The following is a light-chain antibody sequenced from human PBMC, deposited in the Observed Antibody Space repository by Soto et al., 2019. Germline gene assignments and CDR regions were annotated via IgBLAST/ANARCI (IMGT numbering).Light chain of an antibody. J-gene: IGLJ1*01. CDR3: NSYASGNARV. CDR2: EVS. CDR1: NSDVGGYNY. Sequence: QSVLTQPASVSGSPGQSITISCTGTNSDVGGYNYVSWYQQHPGKAPKLMIYEVSNRPSGVSNRFSGSKSGNTASLTISGLQAEDEADYYCNSYASGNARVFGTGTKVTVL. V-gene: IGLV2-14*01.